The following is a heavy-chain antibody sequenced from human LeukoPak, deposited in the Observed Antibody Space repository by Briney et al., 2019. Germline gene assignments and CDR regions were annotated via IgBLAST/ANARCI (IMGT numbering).Heavy chain of an antibody. CDR2: IYYSGNT. J-gene: IGHJ4*02. Sequence: SETLSLTCTVSGGSISTSNSYWGWIRRPPGKGLEWVGSIYYSGNTYYNPSLKSRVTISVDTSKNQFSLILTSVTAADTAVYYCARQTGAGLFILPGGQGTLVTVSS. V-gene: IGHV4-39*01. CDR3: ARQTGAGLFILP. CDR1: GGSISTSNSY. D-gene: IGHD3-3*01.